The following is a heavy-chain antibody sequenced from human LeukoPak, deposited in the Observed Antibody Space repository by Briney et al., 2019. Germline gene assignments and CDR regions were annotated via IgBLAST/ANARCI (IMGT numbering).Heavy chain of an antibody. CDR3: ARRQIVAIPSFDY. Sequence: PSETLSLTCTVSGGSISSSSYYWGWIRQPPGKGLEWIGSIYYSGSTYYNPSLKSRVTISVDTSKNQFSLKLSSVTAADTAVYYCARRQIVAIPSFDYWGQGTLVTVSS. D-gene: IGHD2-2*01. CDR2: IYYSGST. J-gene: IGHJ4*02. V-gene: IGHV4-39*01. CDR1: GGSISSSSYY.